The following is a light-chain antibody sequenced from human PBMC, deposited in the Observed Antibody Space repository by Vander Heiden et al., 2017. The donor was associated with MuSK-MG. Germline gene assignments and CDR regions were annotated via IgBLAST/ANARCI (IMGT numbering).Light chain of an antibody. V-gene: IGKV1-33*01. Sequence: DIQMTQSPSSLSASVGDRVTITCQASQGISNYLNWYQQKPGKAPKLLIYAASNLETGVPSRFSGSGSGTDFTFTISSLQPEDIATYYCQQDDNLPITFGGGSKVKIK. CDR3: QQDDNLPIT. CDR1: QGISNY. CDR2: AAS. J-gene: IGKJ4*01.